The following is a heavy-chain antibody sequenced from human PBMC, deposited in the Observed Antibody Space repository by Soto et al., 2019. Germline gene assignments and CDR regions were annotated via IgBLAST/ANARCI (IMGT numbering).Heavy chain of an antibody. Sequence: QVQLVQSGAEVKKPGSSVKVSCKASGGTFSNYAISWVRQAPGQGLGWMGGIIPMSGTATYAQKFQGRVPITADESTSTAYMELSSLRSGHTAVYYCARVESSGYYFPFPYWGQGTLVTVSS. CDR1: GGTFSNYA. CDR3: ARVESSGYYFPFPY. CDR2: IIPMSGTA. J-gene: IGHJ4*02. D-gene: IGHD3-22*01. V-gene: IGHV1-69*01.